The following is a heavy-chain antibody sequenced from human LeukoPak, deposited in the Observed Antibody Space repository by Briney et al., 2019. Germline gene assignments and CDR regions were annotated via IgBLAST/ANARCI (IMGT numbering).Heavy chain of an antibody. Sequence: ALVKVSCKASGYTFTSYYMHWVRQAPGQGLEWMGIINPSGGSTSYAQKFQGRVTMTRDTSTSTVYMELSSLRSEDTAVYYCARQGYYYGSGSYYFYYYYMDVWGKGTTVTISS. CDR1: GYTFTSYY. V-gene: IGHV1-46*01. J-gene: IGHJ6*03. CDR3: ARQGYYYGSGSYYFYYYYMDV. D-gene: IGHD3-10*01. CDR2: INPSGGST.